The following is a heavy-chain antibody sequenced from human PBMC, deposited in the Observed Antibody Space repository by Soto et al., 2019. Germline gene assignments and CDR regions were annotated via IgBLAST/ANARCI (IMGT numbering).Heavy chain of an antibody. CDR3: ARGGYCSGGSCYSDTMDV. CDR2: ISAYNGNT. Sequence: ASVKVSCKASGYTFTSYGISWVRQAPGQGLEWMGWISAYNGNTNYAQKLQGRVTMTTDTSTSTAYMELRSLRSDDTAVYYCARGGYCSGGSCYSDTMDVWGQGTTVTVSS. V-gene: IGHV1-18*01. J-gene: IGHJ6*02. CDR1: GYTFTSYG. D-gene: IGHD2-15*01.